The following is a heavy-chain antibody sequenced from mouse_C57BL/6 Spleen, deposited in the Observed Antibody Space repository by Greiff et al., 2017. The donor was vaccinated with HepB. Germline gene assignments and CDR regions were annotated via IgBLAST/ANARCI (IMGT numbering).Heavy chain of an antibody. CDR2: IYPGDGDT. J-gene: IGHJ1*03. CDR3: ARGDTTVVGGYFDV. V-gene: IGHV1-82*01. D-gene: IGHD1-1*01. Sequence: QVHVKQSGPELVKPGASVKISCKASGYAFSSSWMNWVKQRPGKGLEWIGRIYPGDGDTNYNGKFKGKATLTADKSSSTAYMQLSSLTSEDSAVYFCARGDTTVVGGYFDVWGTGTTVTVSS. CDR1: GYAFSSSW.